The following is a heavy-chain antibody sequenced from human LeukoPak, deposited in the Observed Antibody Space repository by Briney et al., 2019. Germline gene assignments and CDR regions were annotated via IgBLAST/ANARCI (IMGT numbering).Heavy chain of an antibody. V-gene: IGHV3-53*01. CDR2: IFSGGRT. D-gene: IGHD3-10*01. CDR3: ARERGSEFDF. CDR1: GFSVSTKY. J-gene: IGHJ4*02. Sequence: GGSLRLSCVASGFSVSTKYMSWVRQAPGKGLEGVSVIFSGGRTDYTDSVKGRFTISRDDSMNTLYLQMTSLRVEDTAMYYCARERGSEFDFWGQGTLVTVSS.